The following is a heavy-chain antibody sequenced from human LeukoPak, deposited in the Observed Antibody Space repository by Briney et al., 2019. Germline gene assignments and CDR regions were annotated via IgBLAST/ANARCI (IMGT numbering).Heavy chain of an antibody. D-gene: IGHD3-3*01. CDR1: GLAFSSYA. J-gene: IGHJ4*02. CDR2: ISVASNT. CDR3: ADYGVSGVRNNFY. Sequence: GGSLRLSCAASGLAFSSYAMSWVRQAPGKGLEWVSTISVASNTFYADSVKGRFTISRDNSRNTVYLQMTRLRADDTAVYYCADYGVSGVRNNFYWGQGTLVTVSS. V-gene: IGHV3-23*01.